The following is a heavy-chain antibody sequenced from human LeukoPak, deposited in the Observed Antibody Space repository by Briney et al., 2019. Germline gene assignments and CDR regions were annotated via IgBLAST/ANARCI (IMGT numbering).Heavy chain of an antibody. CDR1: GLILSSYG. D-gene: IGHD4-11*01. CDR3: ARDAGGAFGNYVNYFDY. V-gene: IGHV3-33*01. CDR2: IWYDGTNI. J-gene: IGHJ4*02. Sequence: PGGSLRLSCAASGLILSSYGIHWVRQAPGKGLEWVAVIWYDGTNIYYGDSVKGRFSTSRDNSKNTVYLQMDSLRAEDTAVYYCARDAGGAFGNYVNYFDYWGQGTLVTVSS.